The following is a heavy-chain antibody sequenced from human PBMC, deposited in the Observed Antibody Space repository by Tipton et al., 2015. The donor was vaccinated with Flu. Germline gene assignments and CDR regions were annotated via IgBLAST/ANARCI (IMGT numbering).Heavy chain of an antibody. J-gene: IGHJ3*02. D-gene: IGHD1-26*01. V-gene: IGHV4-61*09. CDR1: GGSISSGSHY. Sequence: TLSLTCTVSGGSISSGSHYWSWIRQPAGRGLEWIEQLYTSGSTNYSPSLQSRVTMSVDTAKNQFSLKLSSVTAADTAVYYCARTRSGNYLDDAFDIWGQGTLVTVSS. CDR2: LYTSGST. CDR3: ARTRSGNYLDDAFDI.